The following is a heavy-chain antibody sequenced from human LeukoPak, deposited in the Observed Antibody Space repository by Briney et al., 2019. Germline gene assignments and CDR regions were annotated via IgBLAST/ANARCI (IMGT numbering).Heavy chain of an antibody. V-gene: IGHV3-23*01. Sequence: PGGSLRLSCAASGFTFSSYAMSWVRQAPGKGLEWVSAISGSGGSTYYADSVTGRFTITRDNAKNSLYLQMNSLRAEDTAVYYCASTPSSMIDYWGQGTLVTVSS. J-gene: IGHJ4*02. CDR1: GFTFSSYA. CDR3: ASTPSSMIDY. CDR2: ISGSGGST. D-gene: IGHD6-6*01.